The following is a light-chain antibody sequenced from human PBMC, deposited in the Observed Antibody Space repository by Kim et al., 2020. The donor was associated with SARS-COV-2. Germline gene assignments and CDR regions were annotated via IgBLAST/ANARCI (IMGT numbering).Light chain of an antibody. V-gene: IGKV3-20*01. Sequence: VLTQSPGPLSLSPGERATLSCRASQSVSSSYLGWYQQKPGQGPRLLIYEASTRAPGIPDRFSGSASETTFTLTISRLEPEEFAVYYCQQYGTSMYTFGQGTKLEIK. J-gene: IGKJ2*01. CDR1: QSVSSSY. CDR3: QQYGTSMYT. CDR2: EAS.